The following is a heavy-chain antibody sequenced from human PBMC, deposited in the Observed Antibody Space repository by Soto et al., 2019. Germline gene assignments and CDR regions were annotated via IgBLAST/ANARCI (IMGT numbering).Heavy chain of an antibody. Sequence: PWGSLRLSCAASGFTFDDYAMHWVRQVPGKGLEWVAGINWDSDTIAYAASVRGRFTISRDNAKNSLYLQVNSLRAEDTALYYCAKDFHTNMALMDVWGKGTTVTVSS. CDR3: AKDFHTNMALMDV. CDR2: INWDSDTI. D-gene: IGHD3-10*01. V-gene: IGHV3-9*01. CDR1: GFTFDDYA. J-gene: IGHJ6*04.